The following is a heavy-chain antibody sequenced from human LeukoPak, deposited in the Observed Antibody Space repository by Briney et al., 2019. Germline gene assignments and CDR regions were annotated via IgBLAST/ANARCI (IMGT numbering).Heavy chain of an antibody. Sequence: ASVKVSCKASGYTFTSYGISWVRQAPGQGLEWMGWISAYNGNTNYAQKLQGRVTMTTDTSTSTAYMELRSLRSDDTAVYYCARDLEYCYDSSGYYASFDYWGQGTLVTVSS. CDR3: ARDLEYCYDSSGYYASFDY. CDR2: ISAYNGNT. D-gene: IGHD3-22*01. CDR1: GYTFTSYG. V-gene: IGHV1-18*01. J-gene: IGHJ4*02.